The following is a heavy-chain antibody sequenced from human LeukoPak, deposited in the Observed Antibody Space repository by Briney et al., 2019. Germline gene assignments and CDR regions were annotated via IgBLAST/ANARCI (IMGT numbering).Heavy chain of an antibody. J-gene: IGHJ4*02. V-gene: IGHV4-39*01. CDR1: GGSISSSSYY. Sequence: KPSETLSLTCTVSGGSISSSSYYWGWIRQPPGKGLEWIGSIYYSGSTYYNPSLKSRVTISVDTSKNQFSLKLSSVTAADTAVYYCARRRAVAIDYWGQGTLVAVSS. D-gene: IGHD5-12*01. CDR3: ARRRAVAIDY. CDR2: IYYSGST.